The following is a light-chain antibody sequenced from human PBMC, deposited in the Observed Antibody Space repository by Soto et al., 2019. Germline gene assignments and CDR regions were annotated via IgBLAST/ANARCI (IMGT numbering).Light chain of an antibody. CDR2: EVT. CDR1: SSDVGAYNF. V-gene: IGLV2-14*01. CDR3: SSYTTSAPYV. J-gene: IGLJ1*01. Sequence: SALTQPACVSLSHEQSITISCTGTSSDVGAYNFVSWYQHHPGRAPKLIIYEVTIRPSGVSNRFSGSKSGNTASLTISGLQAEDEADYYCSSYTTSAPYVFGSGTKVTVL.